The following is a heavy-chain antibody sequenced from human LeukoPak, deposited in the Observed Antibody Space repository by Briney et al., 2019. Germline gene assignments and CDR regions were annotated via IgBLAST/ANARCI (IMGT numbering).Heavy chain of an antibody. CDR2: MSYSGRT. Sequence: SETLSLTCTVSGGSISISNYYWGWIRQPPGKGLEWIGSMSYSGRTYYNPSLKTRVTVSLDTSKNQFSLNLISVTAADTAVYYCARDAPDWNYYYYFDYWGQGTLVTVSS. J-gene: IGHJ4*02. CDR3: ARDAPDWNYYYYFDY. V-gene: IGHV4-39*07. D-gene: IGHD1-7*01. CDR1: GGSISISNYY.